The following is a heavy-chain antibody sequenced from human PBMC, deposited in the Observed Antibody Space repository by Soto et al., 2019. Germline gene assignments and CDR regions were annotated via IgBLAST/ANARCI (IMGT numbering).Heavy chain of an antibody. CDR1: GYTFTRYG. V-gene: IGHV1-2*04. D-gene: IGHD6-13*01. Sequence: ASVKVSCKASGYTFTRYGISWVRQAPGQGLEWMGWISAYSGGTNYAQKFQGWVTMTRDTSISTAYMELSRLRSDDTAVYYCARDRISSWTYYYYGMDVWGQGTTVTV. CDR2: ISAYSGGT. J-gene: IGHJ6*02. CDR3: ARDRISSWTYYYYGMDV.